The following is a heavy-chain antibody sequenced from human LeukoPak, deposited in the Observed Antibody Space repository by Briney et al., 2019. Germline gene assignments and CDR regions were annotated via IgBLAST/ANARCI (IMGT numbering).Heavy chain of an antibody. CDR1: GGSISSGEYC. CDR2: IYTSRST. Sequence: SETLSLTCTVSGGSISSGEYCSSWLRQPAGKGLEWIGRIYTSRSTIYSPSPQCRITISVDTSINQCSLKLRTAPAADTAVYYCARGNNPIPSLDFWGQGTLVTVSS. CDR3: ARGNNPIPSLDF. V-gene: IGHV4-61*02. J-gene: IGHJ4*02. D-gene: IGHD2-2*02.